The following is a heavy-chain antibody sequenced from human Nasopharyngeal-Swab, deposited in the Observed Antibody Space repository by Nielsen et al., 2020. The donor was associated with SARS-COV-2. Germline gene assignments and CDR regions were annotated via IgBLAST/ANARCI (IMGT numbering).Heavy chain of an antibody. V-gene: IGHV4-38-2*01. CDR3: ARALSFDFWSGYYHPPLYYYYGMDV. J-gene: IGHJ6*02. CDR1: GYSISSGYY. CDR2: TYHSGST. Sequence: GSLRLSCAVSGYSISSGYYWGWIRQPPGKGLEWIGSTYHSGSTYYNPSLKSRVTISVDTSKNQFSLKLSSVTAADTAVYYCARALSFDFWSGYYHPPLYYYYGMDVWGQGTTVTVSS. D-gene: IGHD3-3*01.